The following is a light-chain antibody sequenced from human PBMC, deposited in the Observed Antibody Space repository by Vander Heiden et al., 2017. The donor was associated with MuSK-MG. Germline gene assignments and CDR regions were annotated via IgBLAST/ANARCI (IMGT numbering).Light chain of an antibody. Sequence: SSELTQDPAVSVALGQPVRITCQGDSLRIYYASWYPQKPGQAPVLVIYGKNNRPSGIPDRFSGSSSGNTASLTITGAQAEDEADYYCDSRDSSGNHNVVFGGGTKLTVL. J-gene: IGLJ2*01. CDR1: SLRIYY. V-gene: IGLV3-19*01. CDR3: DSRDSSGNHNVV. CDR2: GKN.